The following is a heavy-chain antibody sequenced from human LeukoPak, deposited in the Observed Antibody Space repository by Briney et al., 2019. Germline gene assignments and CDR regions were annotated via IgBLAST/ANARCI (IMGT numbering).Heavy chain of an antibody. CDR3: ARRSEFDNTHYHYFDY. Sequence: SETLSLTRTVSGGSIDSRSYYCDWIRQAPGKGLEWIGTIYHSGSTEYNPSLKSRVAIFVDTSKNQFSLILHSVAAADTAVYYCARRSEFDNTHYHYFDYWGQGALVTVSS. CDR1: GGSIDSRSYY. J-gene: IGHJ4*02. D-gene: IGHD2-15*01. CDR2: IYHSGST. V-gene: IGHV4-39*01.